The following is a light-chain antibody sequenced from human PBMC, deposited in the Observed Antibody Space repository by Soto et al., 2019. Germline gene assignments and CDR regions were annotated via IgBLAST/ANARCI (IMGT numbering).Light chain of an antibody. CDR2: AAS. V-gene: IGKV1-5*03. CDR1: QSISGW. Sequence: DLQLTQSPSTLSASVGDRVTITCRASQSISGWLAWHQQKPGKAPNLLIYAASTLERGVPSRFSGSGSGTEFTLTISSLQPDDFAMYYCQQYSGLSTFGQGTKVDIK. J-gene: IGKJ1*01. CDR3: QQYSGLST.